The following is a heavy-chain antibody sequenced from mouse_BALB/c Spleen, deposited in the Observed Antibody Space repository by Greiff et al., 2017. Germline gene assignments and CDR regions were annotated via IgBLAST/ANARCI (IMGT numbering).Heavy chain of an antibody. J-gene: IGHJ2*01. V-gene: IGHV14-3*02. Sequence: EVKLQESGAELVKPGASVKLSCTASGFNIKDTYMHWVKQRPEQGLEWIGRIDPANGNTKYDPKFQGKATITADTSSNTAYLQLSSLTSEDTAVYYCARGGYYSFMEYWGQGTTLTVSS. CDR2: IDPANGNT. CDR3: ARGGYYSFMEY. CDR1: GFNIKDTY. D-gene: IGHD1-1*01.